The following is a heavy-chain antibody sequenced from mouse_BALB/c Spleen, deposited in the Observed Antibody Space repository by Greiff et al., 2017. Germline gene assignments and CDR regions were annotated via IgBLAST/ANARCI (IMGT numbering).Heavy chain of an antibody. CDR1: GFTFSDYY. CDR3: ARDPGYGSSYVDWYFDV. V-gene: IGHV5-4*02. Sequence: EVKLMESGGGLVKPGGSLKLSCAASGFTFSDYYMYWVRQTPEKRLEWVATISDGGSYTYYPDSVKGRFTISRDNAKNNLYLQMSSLKSEDTAMYYCARDPGYGSSYVDWYFDVWGAGTTVTVSS. D-gene: IGHD1-1*01. CDR2: ISDGGSYT. J-gene: IGHJ1*01.